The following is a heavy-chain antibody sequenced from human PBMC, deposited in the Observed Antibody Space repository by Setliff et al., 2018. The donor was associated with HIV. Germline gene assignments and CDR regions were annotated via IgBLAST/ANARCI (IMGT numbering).Heavy chain of an antibody. CDR3: ARDNRNTGFASRGVGGDY. D-gene: IGHD2-21*01. V-gene: IGHV1-2*02. Sequence: LEWMGWMNPKSGATDYSRQFRGRLTMTGDTSINTAYMELSSLTTDDTAVYFCARDNRNTGFASRGVGGDYWGQGTPVTVS. CDR2: MNPKSGAT. J-gene: IGHJ4*02.